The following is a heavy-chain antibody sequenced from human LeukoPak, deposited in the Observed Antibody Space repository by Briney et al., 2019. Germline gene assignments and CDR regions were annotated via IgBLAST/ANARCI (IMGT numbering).Heavy chain of an antibody. CDR2: VFSSGSA. CDR3: ARGLDDSSGYSYDH. D-gene: IGHD3-22*01. J-gene: IGHJ5*02. CDR1: GGSISSSSSY. Sequence: SETLSLTCTVSGGSISSSSSYGGWIRQSPGKGLEWIGSVFSSGSAFYNSSLKSRVTMSVDTSKNQFSLKLRSVTAADTAVYYCARGLDDSSGYSYDHWGQGTLVSVSS. V-gene: IGHV4-39*07.